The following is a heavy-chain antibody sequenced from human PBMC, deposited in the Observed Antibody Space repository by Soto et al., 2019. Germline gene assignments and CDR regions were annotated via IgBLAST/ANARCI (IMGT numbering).Heavy chain of an antibody. CDR2: IQPSGGNT. CDR1: GFTYVSYS. V-gene: IGHV3-23*01. CDR3: AKLVVSATNY. J-gene: IGHJ4*02. D-gene: IGHD2-15*01. Sequence: GGSLILSCAASGFTYVSYSMIWVRQAPGKGLEWVSGIQPSGGNTFYADSVKGRFTISRDDSKNTLYLQMNGLRVEDTAVYFCAKLVVSATNYWGQGTLVTVSS.